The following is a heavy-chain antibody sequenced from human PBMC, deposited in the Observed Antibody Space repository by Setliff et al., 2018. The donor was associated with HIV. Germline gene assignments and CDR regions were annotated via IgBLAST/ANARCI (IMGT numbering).Heavy chain of an antibody. CDR2: IYYSGST. CDR3: ASDRNSYGSSSYYNEGFDN. D-gene: IGHD3-10*01. CDR1: GGSINSYY. Sequence: SETLSLTCTVSGGSINSYYWNWIRQPPGKGLEWIGHIYYSGSTYDNPSLKSRISISIDTSKNQFSLKVNSVTAADTAVYYCASDRNSYGSSSYYNEGFDNWGQGALVTVSS. J-gene: IGHJ4*02. V-gene: IGHV4-59*06.